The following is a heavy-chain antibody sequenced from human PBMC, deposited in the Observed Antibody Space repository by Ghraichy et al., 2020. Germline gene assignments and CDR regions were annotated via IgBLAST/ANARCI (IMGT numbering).Heavy chain of an antibody. J-gene: IGHJ4*02. CDR3: ARGGRDFDY. CDR1: GYSFSSFE. CDR2: ISSSGSAK. V-gene: IGHV3-48*03. Sequence: LSLTCAASGYSFSSFEMNWVRQAPGKGLEWLSHISSSGSAKYCADSVKGRFTIPRDNAKNSLYLQMNSLRVEDTAVFYCARGGRDFDYWGQGTLVTVSS.